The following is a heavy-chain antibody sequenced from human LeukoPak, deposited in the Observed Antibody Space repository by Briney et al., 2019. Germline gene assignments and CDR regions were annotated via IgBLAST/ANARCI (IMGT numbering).Heavy chain of an antibody. CDR3: AEITVASSHYYDSSGYYYGGVFDY. CDR2: IHYSGST. J-gene: IGHJ4*02. Sequence: SETLSLTCTVSGGSISSSSYYWGWIRQPPGKGLEWIGSIHYSGSTYYNPSLKSRVTISVDTSKNQFSLKLSSVTAADTAVYYCAEITVASSHYYDSSGYYYGGVFDYWGQGTLVTVSS. D-gene: IGHD3-22*01. V-gene: IGHV4-39*01. CDR1: GGSISSSSYY.